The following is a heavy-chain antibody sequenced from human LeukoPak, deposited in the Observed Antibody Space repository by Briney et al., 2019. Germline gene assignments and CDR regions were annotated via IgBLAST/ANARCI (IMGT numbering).Heavy chain of an antibody. J-gene: IGHJ3*02. D-gene: IGHD3-10*01. CDR3: ARDGFGYAFDI. CDR1: RSTFSSYS. V-gene: IGHV3-21*01. Sequence: GGSLRLSCAASRSTFSSYSMNWVRQAPGKGLEWVSSISSSSSYIYYADSVKGRFTISRDNAKNSLYLQMNSLRAEDTAVYYCARDGFGYAFDIWGQGTMVTVSS. CDR2: ISSSSSYI.